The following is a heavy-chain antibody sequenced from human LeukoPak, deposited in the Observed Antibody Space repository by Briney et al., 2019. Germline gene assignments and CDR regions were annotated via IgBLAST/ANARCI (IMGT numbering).Heavy chain of an antibody. D-gene: IGHD5-12*01. CDR1: GYTFTGYY. V-gene: IGHV1-2*02. CDR3: ARGGLRHDAFDI. J-gene: IGHJ3*02. CDR2: INPNSGDT. Sequence: ASVKVSCKASGYTFTGYYMHWVRQAPGQGLEWMGWINPNSGDTNYAQKFQGRVTMTRDTSISTAYMELSRLRSDDTAVYYCARGGLRHDAFDIWGQGTMVTVSS.